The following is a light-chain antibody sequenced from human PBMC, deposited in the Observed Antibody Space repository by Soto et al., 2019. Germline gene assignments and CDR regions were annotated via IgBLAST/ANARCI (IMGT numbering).Light chain of an antibody. CDR2: EAS. J-gene: IGKJ1*01. CDR1: QSTSPW. CDR3: PQYITYPYA. Sequence: DIQMTQSPSTLSASVGDRVTITCRASQSTSPWLAWYQQRPGKTPKLLISEASKLESGVPSRFSGSGSGTEFTLTISSLQPDDFATYYCPQYITYPYAFGQGTKVEIK. V-gene: IGKV1-5*03.